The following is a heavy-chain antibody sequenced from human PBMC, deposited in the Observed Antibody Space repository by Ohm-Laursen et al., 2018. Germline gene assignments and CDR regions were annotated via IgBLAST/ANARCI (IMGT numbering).Heavy chain of an antibody. CDR1: GGTFSSYA. CDR3: AREGVIATNINQGNDAFDI. Sequence: SVKVSCKASGGTFSSYAISWVRQAPGQGLEWMGWINSNSGDTNYAQKFQGRVAMTRDTSITTAFLELSRLRSDDTAVYYCAREGVIATNINQGNDAFDIWGQGAMVTVSS. V-gene: IGHV1-2*02. J-gene: IGHJ3*02. CDR2: INSNSGDT. D-gene: IGHD2-21*01.